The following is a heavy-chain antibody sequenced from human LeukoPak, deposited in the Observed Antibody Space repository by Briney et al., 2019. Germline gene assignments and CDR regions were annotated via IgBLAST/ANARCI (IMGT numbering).Heavy chain of an antibody. J-gene: IGHJ6*03. V-gene: IGHV4-59*01. CDR2: IHYTGST. CDR1: GGSISSYY. D-gene: IGHD3-16*01. CDR3: ARETSQKGAHYMDV. Sequence: SETLSLTCTVSGGSISSYYWSWIRQPPGKGLEWIGYIHYTGSTNSNPSLKSRVTISADTSKNQYSLKLTSVTAADTAVYYCARETSQKGAHYMDVWGKGTTVTISS.